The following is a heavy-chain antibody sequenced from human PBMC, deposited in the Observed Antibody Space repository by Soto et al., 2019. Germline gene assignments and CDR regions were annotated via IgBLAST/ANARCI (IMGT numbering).Heavy chain of an antibody. CDR3: VRVQSEGRIAAAGTEYFQH. CDR1: GFTFSSYS. Sequence: GGSLRLSCAASGFTFSSYSMNWVRQAPGKGLEWVSSISSSSSYIYYADSVKGRFTISRDNAKNSLYLQMNSLRAEDTAVYYCVRVQSEGRIAAAGTEYFQHWGQGTLVTVSS. J-gene: IGHJ1*01. CDR2: ISSSSSYI. V-gene: IGHV3-21*01. D-gene: IGHD6-13*01.